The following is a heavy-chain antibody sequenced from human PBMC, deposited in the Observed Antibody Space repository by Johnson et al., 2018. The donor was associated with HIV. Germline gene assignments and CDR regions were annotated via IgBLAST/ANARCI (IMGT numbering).Heavy chain of an antibody. CDR2: ISYDGSNK. J-gene: IGHJ3*02. Sequence: QVQLVESGGGVVQPGRSLRLSCEASGFTFAHYAMHWVRQAPGKGLEWVAVISYDGSNKYYADSVKGRFTISRDNSKNSLYLQMNSLRTEDTALYYCAKGAVAGINDAFDIWGQGTMVTVSS. D-gene: IGHD6-19*01. CDR3: AKGAVAGINDAFDI. V-gene: IGHV3-30-3*01. CDR1: GFTFAHYA.